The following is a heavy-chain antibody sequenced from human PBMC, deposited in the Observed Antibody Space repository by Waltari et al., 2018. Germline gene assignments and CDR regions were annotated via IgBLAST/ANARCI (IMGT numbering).Heavy chain of an antibody. J-gene: IGHJ4*02. CDR3: TRGYAEWLSTFDY. Sequence: EVQLVESGGGLVQPGRSLRLSCTASGFTFGDYAMSWVRQAPGKGLEWVGFIRSKAYGGTTEYAASVKGRFTISRDDSKSIAYLQMNSLKTEDTAVYYCTRGYAEWLSTFDYWGQGTLVTVSS. CDR2: IRSKAYGGTT. CDR1: GFTFGDYA. D-gene: IGHD3-3*01. V-gene: IGHV3-49*04.